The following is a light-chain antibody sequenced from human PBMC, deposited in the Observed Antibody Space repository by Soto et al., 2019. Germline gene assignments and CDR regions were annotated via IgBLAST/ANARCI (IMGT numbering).Light chain of an antibody. CDR2: TAS. V-gene: IGKV1-5*03. CDR1: QSISNW. J-gene: IGKJ4*01. Sequence: DIQMTQSPSTLSASIGDTVTITCRASQSISNWLAWYQQRPGEVHSLLIHTASNLESGVSSRFNGSGSGTDFTLTVSTLQPDDSATYYCQQYNSYPLTFGGGTKVDIK. CDR3: QQYNSYPLT.